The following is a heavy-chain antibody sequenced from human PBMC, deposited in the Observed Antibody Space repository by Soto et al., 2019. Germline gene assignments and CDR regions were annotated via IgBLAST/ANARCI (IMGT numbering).Heavy chain of an antibody. V-gene: IGHV3-23*01. CDR2: LGGNGFTT. D-gene: IGHD2-2*01. Sequence: EVQLLESGGGLVQPGGSLRLSCVVSGCTIGSYAMSRVRQAPEKGPEWVAILGGNGFTTYYADSVKGRFTISGDKSKSTLFLQMNSLRADDTGVYYCAKALRPSLNFFYYMDVWGRGTSVTVSS. CDR3: AKALRPSLNFFYYMDV. J-gene: IGHJ6*03. CDR1: GCTIGSYA.